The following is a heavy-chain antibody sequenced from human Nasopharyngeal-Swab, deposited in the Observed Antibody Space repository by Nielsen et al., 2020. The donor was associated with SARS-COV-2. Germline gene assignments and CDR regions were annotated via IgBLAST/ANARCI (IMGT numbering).Heavy chain of an antibody. J-gene: IGHJ2*01. CDR2: IYYSGST. CDR3: ARHGGFWSGYSNYWYFDL. V-gene: IGHV4-59*08. CDR1: GGSISSYY. Sequence: SETLSLTCTVSGGSISSYYWSWIRQPPGKGLAWIGYIYYSGSTNYNPSLKSRVTISVDTSKNQFSLKLSSVTAADTAVYYCARHGGFWSGYSNYWYFDLWGRGTLVTVSS. D-gene: IGHD3-3*01.